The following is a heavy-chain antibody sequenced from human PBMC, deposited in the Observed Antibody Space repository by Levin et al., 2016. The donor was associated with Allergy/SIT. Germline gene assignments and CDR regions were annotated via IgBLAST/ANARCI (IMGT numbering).Heavy chain of an antibody. Sequence: ETLSXTCAASGFTFDDHAMHWVRQVPGKGLEWVSLINGAGSITDYTDSVKGRFTISRDKSKNSLYLQMNSLRAEDTGLYYCVKDIHSSGWHGGIFDYWGQGTLVTVSS. CDR1: GFTFDDHA. V-gene: IGHV3-43*02. CDR2: INGAGSIT. CDR3: VKDIHSSGWHGGIFDY. D-gene: IGHD6-19*01. J-gene: IGHJ4*02.